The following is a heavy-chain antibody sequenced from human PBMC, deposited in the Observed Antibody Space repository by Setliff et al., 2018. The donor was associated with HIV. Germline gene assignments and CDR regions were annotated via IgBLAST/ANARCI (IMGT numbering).Heavy chain of an antibody. CDR1: GVSISGHY. CDR3: ARQTYYYDNSGHNWFDP. J-gene: IGHJ5*02. V-gene: IGHV4-4*09. Sequence: SETLSLTCFVSGVSISGHYWSWIRQPPGKGLEWIGYINTSGTTNYNPSLKSRVTISVDTSKNQFSLKLSSVTAADTAVYFCARQTYYYDNSGHNWFDPWGQGTLVTVSS. CDR2: INTSGTT. D-gene: IGHD3-22*01.